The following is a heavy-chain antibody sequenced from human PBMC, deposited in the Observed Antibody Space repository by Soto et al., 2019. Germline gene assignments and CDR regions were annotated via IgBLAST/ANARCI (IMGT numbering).Heavy chain of an antibody. Sequence: GRLRRSGTASGFTFTRYSMNWVRQAPGKGLEWVSSISSTTNYIYYGDSMKGRFTISRDNAKNSLYLEMNSLRAEDTAVYYCARESEDLTSNFDYWGQGTLVTVSS. V-gene: IGHV3-21*06. CDR2: ISSTTNYI. CDR1: GFTFTRYS. J-gene: IGHJ4*02. D-gene: IGHD7-27*01. CDR3: ARESEDLTSNFDY.